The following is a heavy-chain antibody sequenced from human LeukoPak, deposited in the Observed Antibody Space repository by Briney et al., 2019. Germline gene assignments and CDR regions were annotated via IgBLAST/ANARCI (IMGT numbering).Heavy chain of an antibody. V-gene: IGHV3-74*01. CDR1: GFTFSSYW. CDR2: INSDGSST. CDR3: ATSRVFDH. J-gene: IGHJ4*02. Sequence: PGGSLRLSCAASGFTFSSYWMHWVRQVPGKGLVWVSRINSDGSSTSYADSVKGRFIISRDNAKNTLYLEMNSLRMEDTAIYYCATSRVFDHWGQGTLVTVSS.